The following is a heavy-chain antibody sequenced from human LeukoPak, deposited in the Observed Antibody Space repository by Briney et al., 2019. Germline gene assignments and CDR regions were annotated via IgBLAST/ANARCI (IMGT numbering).Heavy chain of an antibody. CDR2: MSHDGSNE. CDR1: GFTFSRYG. D-gene: IGHD6-19*01. Sequence: GGSLRLSCAASGFTFSRYGMYWVRQAPGKGLEWVAVMSHDGSNEYYGDSVKGRVTISRDNSKNTLFLQMHSLRAEDTATYYCARRGSSGCFDFWGQGTPVTVSS. J-gene: IGHJ4*02. CDR3: ARRGSSGCFDF. V-gene: IGHV3-30-3*01.